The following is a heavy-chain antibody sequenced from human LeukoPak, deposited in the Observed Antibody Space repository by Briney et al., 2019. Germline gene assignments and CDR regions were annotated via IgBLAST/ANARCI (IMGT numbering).Heavy chain of an antibody. CDR3: AREFATSGPGPD. CDR1: GFTFSNYA. J-gene: IGHJ4*02. CDR2: IGSDGGST. D-gene: IGHD3-10*01. V-gene: IGHV3-64*01. Sequence: GGSLRLSCAASGFTFSNYAMHWVRQAPGKGLEYVSAIGSDGGSTYYANSVKGRFTISRDNSKNTLYLQLGSLTAEDTAVYYCAREFATSGPGPDWGQGTLVTVSS.